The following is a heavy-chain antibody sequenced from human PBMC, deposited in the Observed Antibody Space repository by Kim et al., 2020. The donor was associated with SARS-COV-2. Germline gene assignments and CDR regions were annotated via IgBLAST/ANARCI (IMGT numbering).Heavy chain of an antibody. D-gene: IGHD6-19*01. CDR2: ISSSSSYI. CDR3: ARDSSVAGTDYYYGMDV. V-gene: IGHV3-21*01. CDR1: GFTFSSYS. J-gene: IGHJ6*02. Sequence: GGSLRLSCAASGFTFSSYSMNWVRQAPGKGLEWVSSISSSSSYIYYADSVKGRFTISRDNAKNSLYLQMNSLRAEDTAVYYCARDSSVAGTDYYYGMDVWGQGTTVTVSS.